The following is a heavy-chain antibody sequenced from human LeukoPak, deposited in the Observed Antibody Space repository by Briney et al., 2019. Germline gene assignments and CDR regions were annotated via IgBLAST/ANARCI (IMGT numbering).Heavy chain of an antibody. V-gene: IGHV3-30*02. J-gene: IGHJ4*02. D-gene: IGHD2-2*01. CDR1: GFTFSNYG. CDR2: IRYDGSNK. CDR3: AKVEWVGGDYQLLSGHYFDY. Sequence: PGGSLRLSCAASGFTFSNYGMHWVRQAPGKGPEWVAFIRYDGSNKYYTDSVKGRFTISRDNSKNTLFLQMNSLRAEDTAIYYCAKVEWVGGDYQLLSGHYFDYWGQGTLVTVSS.